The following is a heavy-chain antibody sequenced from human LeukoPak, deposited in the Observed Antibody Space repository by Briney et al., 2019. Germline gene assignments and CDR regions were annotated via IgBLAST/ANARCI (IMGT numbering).Heavy chain of an antibody. CDR3: AKAGYSSGRKYGMDV. D-gene: IGHD6-19*01. CDR2: ISGSGGST. CDR1: GFTVSSNY. J-gene: IGHJ6*02. Sequence: GGSLRLSCAASGFTVSSNYMSWVRQAPGKGLEWVSAISGSGGSTYYADSVKGRFTISRDNSKNTLYLQMNSLRVEDTAVYYCAKAGYSSGRKYGMDVWGQGTTVTVSS. V-gene: IGHV3-23*01.